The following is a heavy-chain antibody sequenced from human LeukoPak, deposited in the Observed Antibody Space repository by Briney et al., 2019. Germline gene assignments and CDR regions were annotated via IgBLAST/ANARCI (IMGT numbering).Heavy chain of an antibody. CDR3: ARNVSEKTKMSGTEATNWFDP. Sequence: SETLSLTCTVSGGSISSSSYYWGWLRQPPGKGLDWIGSIYYSGSTYYNPSLKSRVTISVDTSKNQFSLKLTSVTAADTAVYYCARNVSEKTKMSGTEATNWFDPWGQGTLVTVSS. D-gene: IGHD1-7*01. J-gene: IGHJ5*02. V-gene: IGHV4-39*01. CDR1: GGSISSSSYY. CDR2: IYYSGST.